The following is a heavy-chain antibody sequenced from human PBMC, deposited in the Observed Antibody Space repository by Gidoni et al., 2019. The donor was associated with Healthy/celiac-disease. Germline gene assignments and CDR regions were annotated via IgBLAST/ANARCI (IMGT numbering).Heavy chain of an antibody. CDR3: ARGLIGSLDY. CDR2: IWYDGSNK. CDR1: GFTFSSYG. D-gene: IGHD1-26*01. Sequence: QVELVASGGGLVQPGSSLRLSCAASGFTFSSYGMHWVRQAPGKGLAWVAVIWYDGSNKYYADSVKGRFTISRDNSKNTLYLQMNSLRAEDTAVYYCARGLIGSLDYWGQGTLVTVSS. J-gene: IGHJ4*02. V-gene: IGHV3-33*01.